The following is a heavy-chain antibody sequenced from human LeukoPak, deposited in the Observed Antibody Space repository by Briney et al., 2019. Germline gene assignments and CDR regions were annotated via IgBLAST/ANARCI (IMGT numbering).Heavy chain of an antibody. CDR2: IDHSGST. Sequence: SETLSLTSAVYGGSFSGYYWSWIRQPPGKGLEWIGEIDHSGSTNYNPSLKSRVTISVDTSKNQFSLKLSSVSAADTAVYYCAGNIAARLDYWGQGTLVTVSS. J-gene: IGHJ4*02. CDR1: GGSFSGYY. CDR3: AGNIAARLDY. D-gene: IGHD6-6*01. V-gene: IGHV4-34*01.